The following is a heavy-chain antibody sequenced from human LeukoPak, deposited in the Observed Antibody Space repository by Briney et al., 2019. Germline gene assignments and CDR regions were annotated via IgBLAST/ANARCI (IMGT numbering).Heavy chain of an antibody. CDR1: GGSITSYY. J-gene: IGHJ4*02. CDR2: IYASGST. Sequence: SETLSLTCTVSGGSITSYYWSWIRQPAGKGLEWIGRIYASGSTNYNPSLKSRFTMSVDSSKNQFSLNLSSVTAADTAVYYCARGGRFPDYWGQGTLVTVSS. V-gene: IGHV4-4*07. D-gene: IGHD3-10*01. CDR3: ARGGRFPDY.